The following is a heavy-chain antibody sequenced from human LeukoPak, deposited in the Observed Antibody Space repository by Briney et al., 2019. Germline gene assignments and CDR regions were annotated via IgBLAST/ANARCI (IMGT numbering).Heavy chain of an antibody. Sequence: PSETLSLTCTASGGTISSYYWSWIRQPPGKGLEWIGYIYYSGSTNYNPSLKSRGTISVDTSKSQCSLKLSSVTAADTAVYYCARTNNQGYGSGFYYFDYWGQGTLVTVSS. CDR3: ARTNNQGYGSGFYYFDY. J-gene: IGHJ4*02. CDR1: GGTISSYY. CDR2: IYYSGST. D-gene: IGHD3-10*01. V-gene: IGHV4-59*01.